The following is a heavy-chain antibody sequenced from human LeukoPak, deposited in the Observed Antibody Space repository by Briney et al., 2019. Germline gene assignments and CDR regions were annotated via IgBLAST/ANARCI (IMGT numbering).Heavy chain of an antibody. D-gene: IGHD3-3*01. Sequence: PGGSLRLSCTASGFTFSSYAMHWVRQAPGKGLEYVSAISSNGGSTYYANSVKGRFTISRDNSKNTLYLQMGSLRAEDMAVYYCARGVVSGWVNYGMDVWGQGTTVTVSS. CDR3: ARGVVSGWVNYGMDV. CDR2: ISSNGGST. J-gene: IGHJ6*02. CDR1: GFTFSSYA. V-gene: IGHV3-64*01.